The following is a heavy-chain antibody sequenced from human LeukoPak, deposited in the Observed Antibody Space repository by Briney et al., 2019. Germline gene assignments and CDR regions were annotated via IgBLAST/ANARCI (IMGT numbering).Heavy chain of an antibody. V-gene: IGHV3-23*01. CDR3: AKHLGSHSFLFYHMDV. CDR2: LSGSGTAT. CDR1: QFTFSRFA. J-gene: IGHJ6*03. D-gene: IGHD2-21*01. Sequence: QPGGSLRLSCEASQFTFSRFAMSWIRQAPGTGREWVSTLSGSGTATYYADSVKGRFTTSRDNSKDTLYLQMDNLRADDTAVYYCAKHLGSHSFLFYHMDVWGTGTSVIVSS.